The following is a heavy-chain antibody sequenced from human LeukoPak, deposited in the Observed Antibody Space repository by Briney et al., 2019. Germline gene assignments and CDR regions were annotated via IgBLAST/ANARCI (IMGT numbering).Heavy chain of an antibody. CDR1: GFTFSDYY. V-gene: IGHV3-15*01. CDR2: IKSKTDGGTT. D-gene: IGHD6-13*01. Sequence: GGSLRLSCAASGFTFSDYYMSWIRQAPGKGLEWVGRIKSKTDGGTTDYAAPVKGRFTISRDDSKNTLYLQMNSLKTEDTAVYYCTTAGSSSWYSFQHWGQGTLVTVSS. J-gene: IGHJ1*01. CDR3: TTAGSSSWYSFQH.